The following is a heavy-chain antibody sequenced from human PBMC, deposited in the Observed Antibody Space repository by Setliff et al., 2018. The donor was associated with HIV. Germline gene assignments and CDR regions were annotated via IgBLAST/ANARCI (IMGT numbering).Heavy chain of an antibody. Sequence: ASVKVSCKTSRGTFNSYAFSWVRQAPGQGLEWMGGIIPILGSANYAQKFQGRVTITADKSTSTAYMELSSLRAEDTAVYYCARDRQDYSAGSYIYYFDYWGQGTLVTVSS. D-gene: IGHD3-10*01. J-gene: IGHJ4*02. V-gene: IGHV1-69*10. CDR2: IIPILGSA. CDR1: RGTFNSYA. CDR3: ARDRQDYSAGSYIYYFDY.